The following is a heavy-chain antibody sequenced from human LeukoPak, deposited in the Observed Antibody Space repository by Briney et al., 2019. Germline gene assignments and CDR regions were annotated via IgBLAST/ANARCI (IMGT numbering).Heavy chain of an antibody. J-gene: IGHJ4*02. CDR3: AKWPEPYIRDCSGGSCYPFDY. D-gene: IGHD2-15*01. Sequence: PGGSLRLSCAASGFTFSGSSMHWVRQASGKGLEWVGRIRSKANSYATAYVASVKGRFTISRDDSKNMVYLQMNSLKTEDTAVYYCAKWPEPYIRDCSGGSCYPFDYWGQGTLVTVSS. V-gene: IGHV3-73*01. CDR1: GFTFSGSS. CDR2: IRSKANSYAT.